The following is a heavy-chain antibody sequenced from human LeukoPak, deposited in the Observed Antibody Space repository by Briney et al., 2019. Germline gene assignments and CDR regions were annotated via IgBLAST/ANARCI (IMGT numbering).Heavy chain of an antibody. CDR2: INPNSGGT. V-gene: IGHV1-2*02. J-gene: IGHJ4*02. CDR1: GYTFTGYY. D-gene: IGHD6-6*01. CDR3: ARGIAARRDPFDY. Sequence: ASVKVSCKASGYTFTGYYMHLVRQAPGQGLKWMGWINPNSGGTNYAQKFQGRVTMTRDTSISTAYMELSRLRSDDTAVYYCARGIAARRDPFDYWGQGTLVTVSS.